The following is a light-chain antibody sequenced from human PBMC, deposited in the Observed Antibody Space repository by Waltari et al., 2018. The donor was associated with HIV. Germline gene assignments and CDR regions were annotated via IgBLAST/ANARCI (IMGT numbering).Light chain of an antibody. CDR2: EVN. J-gene: IGLJ2*01. V-gene: IGLV2-8*01. Sequence: QSALTQPPSASGSPGQSVTISCTGTSSDVGRYDYVSWYQQRPGKAPKLLIYEVNKRPSGVPDRFSGSKSGNTASLTVSGLQAEDEAEYSCTSYAGINPVAFGGGTKLTVL. CDR3: TSYAGINPVA. CDR1: SSDVGRYDY.